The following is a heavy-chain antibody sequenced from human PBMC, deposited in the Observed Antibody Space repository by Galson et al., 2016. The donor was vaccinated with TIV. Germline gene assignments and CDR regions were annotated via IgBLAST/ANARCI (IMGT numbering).Heavy chain of an antibody. V-gene: IGHV3-33*01. J-gene: IGHJ5*02. CDR1: GFSFSRYG. CDR3: ARIQGDSSGWFDV. D-gene: IGHD6-19*01. CDR2: IWYEGINK. Sequence: PRLSCAASGFSFSRYGMHWVRQAPGKGLEWVALIWYEGINKDYADSVKGRFTVTRDNSKSTVYLRMNSLRAEDTAIYYCARIQGDSSGWFDVWGQGTQVTVSS.